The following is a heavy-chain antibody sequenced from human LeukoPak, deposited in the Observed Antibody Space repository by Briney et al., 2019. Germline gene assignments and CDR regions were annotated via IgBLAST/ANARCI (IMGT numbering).Heavy chain of an antibody. CDR3: AKNGDRGAYCSGGSCYPYFYYYMDV. CDR2: ISGSGSTT. V-gene: IGHV3-23*01. Sequence: PGGSLRLSCAASGFTFSSYAMNWVRQAPGKGLEWVSAISGSGSTTYYADSVKGRFTISRDNSKNTLYLQMNSLRAEDTAIYYCAKNGDRGAYCSGGSCYPYFYYYMDVWGKGTTVTISS. J-gene: IGHJ6*03. D-gene: IGHD2-15*01. CDR1: GFTFSSYA.